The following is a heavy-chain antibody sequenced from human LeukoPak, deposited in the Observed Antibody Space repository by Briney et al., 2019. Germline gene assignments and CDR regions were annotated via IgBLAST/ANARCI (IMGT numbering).Heavy chain of an antibody. D-gene: IGHD3-9*01. CDR3: VRDADWAFNY. J-gene: IGHJ4*02. V-gene: IGHV3-7*03. Sequence: PGGTLRLSCEASGLTFSGHCIHWARHRPGKGLEWVANITPEGRRKNYVDSVRGRFTISRDNAENSLYLHMNSLRDEDTAVYYCVRDADWAFNYWGQGALV. CDR1: GLTFSGHC. CDR2: ITPEGRRK.